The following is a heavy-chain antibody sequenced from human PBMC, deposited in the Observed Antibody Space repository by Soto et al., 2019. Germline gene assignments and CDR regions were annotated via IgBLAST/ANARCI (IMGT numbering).Heavy chain of an antibody. CDR2: MYNSGTT. Sequence: PSETLSLTCTVSGGSISSGGYFWTWVRQHPGKGLDWIGCMYNSGTTYYNSSLKSRVNISGDTSKNQFSLRLSSVTAADTAVYYADIANCTSLFDDLGQGTLVTVSS. J-gene: IGHJ4*02. V-gene: IGHV4-31*03. CDR1: GGSISSGGYF. D-gene: IGHD7-27*01. CDR3: DIANCTSLFDD.